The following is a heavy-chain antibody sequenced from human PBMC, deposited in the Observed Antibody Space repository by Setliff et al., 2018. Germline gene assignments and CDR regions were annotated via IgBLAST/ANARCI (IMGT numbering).Heavy chain of an antibody. D-gene: IGHD3-22*01. J-gene: IGHJ6*03. CDR3: ARDKGYDSSGYYFYYYYYMDV. V-gene: IGHV1-3*01. CDR1: GHTFTDYA. CDR2: INPGNGNT. Sequence: SVKVSCKASGHTFTDYAMHWVRQAPGQRLEWMGWINPGNGNTKYSQKFQGRATITRDTSASTAYMELSSLRSEDTAVYYCARDKGYDSSGYYFYYYYYMDVWGKGTTVTVSS.